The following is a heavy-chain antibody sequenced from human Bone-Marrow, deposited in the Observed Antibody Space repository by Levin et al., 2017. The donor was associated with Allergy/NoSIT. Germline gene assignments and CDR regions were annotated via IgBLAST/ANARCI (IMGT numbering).Heavy chain of an antibody. Sequence: GESLKISCVGSGFTFSGYWMNWVRQVPGKGLEFVSRINGDGSSTEYADSAKGRFTISRDNAKNTMTLEMINLRAQDTAEYYCTRDLRDPYFGMDVWGQGTTVTVSS. J-gene: IGHJ6*02. CDR1: GFTFSGYW. D-gene: IGHD2-21*01. CDR2: INGDGSST. CDR3: TRDLRDPYFGMDV. V-gene: IGHV3-74*03.